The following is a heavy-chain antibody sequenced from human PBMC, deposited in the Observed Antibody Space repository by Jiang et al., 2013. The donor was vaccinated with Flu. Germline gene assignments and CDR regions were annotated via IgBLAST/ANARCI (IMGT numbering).Heavy chain of an antibody. CDR3: ARHGGMATIDD. V-gene: IGHV4-59*08. D-gene: IGHD5-24*01. J-gene: IGHJ4*02. CDR2: IYYSGST. CDR1: GGSISSYY. Sequence: GLVKPSETLSLTCTVSGGSISSYYWSWIRQPPGKGLEWIGYIYYSGSTNYNPSLKSRVTISVDTSKNQFSLKLSSVTAADTAVYYCARHGGMATIDDWGQGTLVTVSS.